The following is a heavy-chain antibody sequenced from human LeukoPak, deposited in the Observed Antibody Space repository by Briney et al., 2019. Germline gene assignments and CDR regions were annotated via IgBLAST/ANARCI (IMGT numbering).Heavy chain of an antibody. CDR3: ARAVGGAQYYDYVWGSYRYTHFDY. D-gene: IGHD3-16*02. CDR1: GGSISGYY. J-gene: IGHJ4*02. CDR2: SDYSGGT. V-gene: IGHV4-59*12. Sequence: SETLSLTCTVSGGSISGYYWSWIRQSPGKGLEWIGYSDYSGGTNYNPSLKSRVTISVDTSKNQFSLKLSSVTAADTAVYYCARAVGGAQYYDYVWGSYRYTHFDYWGQGTLVTVSS.